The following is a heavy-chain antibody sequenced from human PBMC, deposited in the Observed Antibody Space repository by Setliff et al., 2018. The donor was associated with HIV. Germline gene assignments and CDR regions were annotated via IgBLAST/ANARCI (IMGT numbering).Heavy chain of an antibody. Sequence: ASVKVSCKISGFLMTAYGINWVRQAPGQGPEWMGWFTSYNNKADFAPKFQGRVTLTTDTFTSTAYMEFRSLRSDDSAVYYCARGGDPPYYFLGMDVWGQGTSVTVSS. J-gene: IGHJ6*02. V-gene: IGHV1-18*01. D-gene: IGHD2-21*02. CDR3: ARGGDPPYYFLGMDV. CDR1: GFLMTAYG. CDR2: FTSYNNKA.